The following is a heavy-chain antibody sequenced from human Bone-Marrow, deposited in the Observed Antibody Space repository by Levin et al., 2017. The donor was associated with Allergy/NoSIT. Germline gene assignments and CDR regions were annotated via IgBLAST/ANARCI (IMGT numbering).Heavy chain of an antibody. J-gene: IGHJ4*02. CDR1: GYTFTAYY. V-gene: IGHV1-2*06. CDR3: ARVPGSLTGLIDY. Sequence: ASVKVSCKASGYTFTAYYIHWMRQAPGQGLEWMGRINPSFGGTNYAQRVQGRVTMTRDTSIDTAYMELSSLRSDDTAVYFCARVPGSLTGLIDYWGQGTLVTVSS. CDR2: INPSFGGT.